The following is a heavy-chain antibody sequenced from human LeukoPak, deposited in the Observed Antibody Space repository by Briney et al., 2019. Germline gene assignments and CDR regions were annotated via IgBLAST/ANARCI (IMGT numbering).Heavy chain of an antibody. CDR2: ISPSSHYI. CDR1: GFTFSNYN. J-gene: IGHJ4*02. D-gene: IGHD1-26*01. V-gene: IGHV3-21*04. CDR3: AKGGGLSSPIAN. Sequence: GGSLRLSCAGSGFTFSNYNINWVRQAPGKGLEWVSSISPSSHYIYYADSVRGRFTISRDNARNSLYLQMNSLRDEDTAVYYCAKGGGLSSPIANWGQGTLVTVSS.